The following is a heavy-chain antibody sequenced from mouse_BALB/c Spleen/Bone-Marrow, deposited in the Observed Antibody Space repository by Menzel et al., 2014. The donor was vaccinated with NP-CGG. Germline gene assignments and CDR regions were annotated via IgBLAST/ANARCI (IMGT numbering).Heavy chain of an antibody. CDR1: GFTFTDYY. CDR3: ERDTNVNYNWYFNA. D-gene: IGHD2-1*01. V-gene: IGHV7-3*02. Sequence: EVKLVESGGGLVQPGSSLSLSCATSGFTFTDYYMSWVRQPPGKALEGLGFIRNKANGYTTEYSASVKGRFTVSRDNSQSILYLQMNTLRAVDSDTYYCERDTNVNYNWYFNAWGAGTTVTVAS. CDR2: IRNKANGYTT. J-gene: IGHJ1*01.